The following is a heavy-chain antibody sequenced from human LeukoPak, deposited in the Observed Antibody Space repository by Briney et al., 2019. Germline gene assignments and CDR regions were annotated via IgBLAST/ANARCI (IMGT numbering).Heavy chain of an antibody. CDR2: INPSGGST. D-gene: IGHD6-13*01. V-gene: IGHV1-46*01. CDR3: ARDSPYSSSWYEKAFDY. J-gene: IGHJ4*02. Sequence: ASVKVSCKASGYTFTSYYMHWVRQAPGQGLEWMGIINPSGGSTSYAQKFQGRVTMTRDTSTSTVYMELSSLRSEDTAVYYCARDSPYSSSWYEKAFDYWGQGTLVTVSS. CDR1: GYTFTSYY.